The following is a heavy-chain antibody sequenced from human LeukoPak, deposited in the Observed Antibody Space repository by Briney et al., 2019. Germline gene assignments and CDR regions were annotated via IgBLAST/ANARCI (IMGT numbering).Heavy chain of an antibody. D-gene: IGHD3-3*01. Sequence: GGSLRLPCAASGFTFSSYGMHWVRQAPGKGLEWVAVIWYDGSNKYYADSVKGRFTISRDNSKNTLYLQMNSLRAEDTAVYYCARDSQSYYDFWSGYNNWFDPWGQGTLVTVSS. CDR3: ARDSQSYYDFWSGYNNWFDP. CDR1: GFTFSSYG. J-gene: IGHJ5*02. CDR2: IWYDGSNK. V-gene: IGHV3-33*01.